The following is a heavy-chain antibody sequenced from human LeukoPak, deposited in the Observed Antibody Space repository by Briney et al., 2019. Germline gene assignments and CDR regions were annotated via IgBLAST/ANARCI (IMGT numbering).Heavy chain of an antibody. CDR3: ARDDDYGIFVNVDY. V-gene: IGHV1-18*01. J-gene: IGHJ4*02. Sequence: ASVKVSCKTSGYSFILYGISWVRQAPGQGPEWMGWISTSTGDTKYTQKFQGRVTLTTDTSTSTAYMELSSLRSDDTAVYYCARDDDYGIFVNVDYWGQGTLVTVSS. CDR2: ISTSTGDT. D-gene: IGHD4-17*01. CDR1: GYSFILYG.